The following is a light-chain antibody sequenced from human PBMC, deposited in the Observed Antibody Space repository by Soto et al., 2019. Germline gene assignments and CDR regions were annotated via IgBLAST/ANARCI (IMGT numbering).Light chain of an antibody. CDR1: QSISSW. CDR2: DAS. CDR3: QQYNSYSPDR. Sequence: DIQRVQSPCTLSASVGDRVTIACRASQSISSWLAWYQQKPGKAPKLLIYDASSFESGVPSRFSGSGSGTEFTLTISSLQPDDFATYSCQQYNSYSPDRFGQGTKVDIK. V-gene: IGKV1-5*01. J-gene: IGKJ1*01.